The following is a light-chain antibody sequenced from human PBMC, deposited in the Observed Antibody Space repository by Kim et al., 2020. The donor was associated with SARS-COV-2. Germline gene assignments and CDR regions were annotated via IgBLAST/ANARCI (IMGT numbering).Light chain of an antibody. CDR2: DAS. Sequence: ASVGDRVTITCQASQDISNYLNWYQQKPGKAPKLLIYDASNLETGVPSRFSGSGSGTDFTFPISSLQPEDIATYYCQQYDNLLMYTFGQGTKLEI. CDR1: QDISNY. CDR3: QQYDNLLMYT. J-gene: IGKJ2*01. V-gene: IGKV1-33*01.